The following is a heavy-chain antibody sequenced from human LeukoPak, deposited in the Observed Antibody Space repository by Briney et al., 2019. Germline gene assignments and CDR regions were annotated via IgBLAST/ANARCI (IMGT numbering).Heavy chain of an antibody. V-gene: IGHV1-18*01. CDR1: GYTFTTYA. J-gene: IGHJ4*02. CDR3: ARGRITIFGVINPLDY. D-gene: IGHD3-3*01. Sequence: ASVKVSCKASGYTFTTYAITWVRQAPGQGLEWMGWLSAYNGNTNYAQKLQGRVTMTTDTSTSTAYMELRSLRSDDTAVYYCARGRITIFGVINPLDYWGQGSLVTVSS. CDR2: LSAYNGNT.